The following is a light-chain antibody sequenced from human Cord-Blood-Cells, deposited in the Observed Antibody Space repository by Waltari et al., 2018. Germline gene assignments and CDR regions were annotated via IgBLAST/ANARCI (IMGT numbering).Light chain of an antibody. V-gene: IGKV3-11*01. J-gene: IGKJ4*02. CDR2: DAS. CDR1: QSARSY. Sequence: VLTQAPATLSLSPGERATISCRASQSARSYLAWYQQKPGQAPRLLIYDASNRATGIPARFSGSGSETDFTLTISSLEPEDFAVYDCQQRSNWPLTFGGETKVKI. CDR3: QQRSNWPLT.